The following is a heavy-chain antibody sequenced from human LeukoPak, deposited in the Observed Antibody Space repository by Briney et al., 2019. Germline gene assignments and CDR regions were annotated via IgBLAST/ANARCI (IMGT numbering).Heavy chain of an antibody. J-gene: IGHJ4*02. CDR3: ARTMAF. CDR2: ISSSGSPI. D-gene: IGHD5-24*01. CDR1: GFTFSSYE. V-gene: IGHV3-48*03. Sequence: GGSLRLSCTASGFTFSSYEMNWVRHAPGKGLEWVSDISSSGSPIYYADSVKGRFTVSRDNAKNSLYLQMSSLRAEDTAVYYCARTMAFWGQGTLVAVSS.